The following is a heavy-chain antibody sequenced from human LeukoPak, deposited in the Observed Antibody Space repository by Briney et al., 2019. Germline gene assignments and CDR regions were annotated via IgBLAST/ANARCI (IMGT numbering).Heavy chain of an antibody. CDR2: INPNSGGT. CDR3: ARGGDSSGYYSRQGDY. J-gene: IGHJ4*02. CDR1: GYTFTGYY. D-gene: IGHD3-22*01. V-gene: IGHV1-2*02. Sequence: ASVKVSCKASGYTFTGYYMHWVRQAPGQGLEWMGWINPNSGGTNYAQRFQGRVTMTRDTSIITAYIELNRLTSDDTAVYYCARGGDSSGYYSRQGDYGGQGTLVSVSS.